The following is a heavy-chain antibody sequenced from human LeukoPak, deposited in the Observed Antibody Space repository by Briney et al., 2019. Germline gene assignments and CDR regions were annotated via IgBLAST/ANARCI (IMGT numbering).Heavy chain of an antibody. D-gene: IGHD5-12*01. V-gene: IGHV3-21*01. J-gene: IGHJ6*03. CDR1: GFTFSSYS. CDR2: ISSSSSYI. Sequence: PGGSLRLSCAASGFTFSSYSMNWVRQAPGKGLEWVSSISSSSSYIYYADSVKGRFTISRDNAKNSLYLQMNSLRAEDTAVYYCARAHSGYDYPLFGYYYYYMDVWGKGTTVTVSS. CDR3: ARAHSGYDYPLFGYYYYYMDV.